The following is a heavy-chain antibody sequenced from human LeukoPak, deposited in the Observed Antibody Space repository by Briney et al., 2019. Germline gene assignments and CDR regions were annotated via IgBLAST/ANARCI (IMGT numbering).Heavy chain of an antibody. CDR2: IHKSGGTT. Sequence: GGSLTLSCVTSGLIFSTYALSWVRQAPGKGLEWVSTIHKSGGTTTYTDSVKGRFTISRDSSKNTLFLQMNSLRDDDTAVYYCATVGGWSTNWGPWGQGTLVTVSS. CDR3: ATVGGWSTNWGP. J-gene: IGHJ5*02. D-gene: IGHD7-27*01. CDR1: GLIFSTYA. V-gene: IGHV3-23*01.